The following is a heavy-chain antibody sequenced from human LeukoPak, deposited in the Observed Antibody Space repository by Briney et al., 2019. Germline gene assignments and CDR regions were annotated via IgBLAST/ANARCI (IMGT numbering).Heavy chain of an antibody. J-gene: IGHJ3*02. Sequence: SETLSLTCAVYGGSFSGYYWSWIRQPPGKGLEWIGYIYYSGSTNYNPSLKSRVTISVDTSKNQFSLKLSSVTAADTAVYYCARRDGYNTPYDAFDIWGQGTMVTVSS. CDR1: GGSFSGYY. V-gene: IGHV4-59*01. CDR3: ARRDGYNTPYDAFDI. D-gene: IGHD5-24*01. CDR2: IYYSGST.